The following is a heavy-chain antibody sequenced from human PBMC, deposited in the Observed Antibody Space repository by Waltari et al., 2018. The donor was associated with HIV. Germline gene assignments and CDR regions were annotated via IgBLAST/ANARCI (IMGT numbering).Heavy chain of an antibody. CDR1: GFTFSSYA. CDR3: ATEPDY. CDR2: ISYDGSNK. V-gene: IGHV3-30*04. Sequence: QVQLVESGGGVVQPGRSLRLSWAASGFTFSSYAMHWVRQAPGKGLEWVAVISYDGSNKYYADSVKGRFTISRDNSKNTLYLQMNSLRAEDTAVYYCATEPDYWGQGTLVTVSS. J-gene: IGHJ4*02.